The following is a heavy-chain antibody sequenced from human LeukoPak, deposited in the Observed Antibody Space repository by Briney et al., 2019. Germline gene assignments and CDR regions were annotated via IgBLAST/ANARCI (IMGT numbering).Heavy chain of an antibody. CDR2: INAGNGNT. D-gene: IGHD2-15*01. CDR3: ARSRGYCSGGSCYVLNY. V-gene: IGHV1-3*01. Sequence: GASVKVSCKASGYTFTSYAMHWVRQAPGQRLEWMGWINAGNGNTKYSQKFQGRVTITRDTSASTAYMELSSLRSEDTAVYYCARSRGYCSGGSCYVLNYWGQGTLVTVSS. J-gene: IGHJ4*02. CDR1: GYTFTSYA.